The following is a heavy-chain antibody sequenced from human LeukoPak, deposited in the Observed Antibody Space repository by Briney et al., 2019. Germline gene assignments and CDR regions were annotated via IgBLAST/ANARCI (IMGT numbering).Heavy chain of an antibody. CDR2: IYTSGST. D-gene: IGHD3-10*01. CDR1: GGSISSGSYY. Sequence: PSETLSLTCTVSGGSISSGSYYWSWIRQPAGKGLEWIGRIYTSGSTNYNPSLKSRVTISVDTSKNQFSLKLSSVTAADTAVYYCARGLYSRPTMVRGVINYFDLWGRGTLVTVSS. CDR3: ARGLYSRPTMVRGVINYFDL. J-gene: IGHJ2*01. V-gene: IGHV4-61*02.